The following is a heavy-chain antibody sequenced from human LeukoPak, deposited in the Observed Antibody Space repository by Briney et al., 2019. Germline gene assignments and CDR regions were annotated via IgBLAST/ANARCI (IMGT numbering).Heavy chain of an antibody. CDR2: VYTSGST. J-gene: IGHJ5*02. V-gene: IGHV4-4*07. CDR1: GGSITSYY. CDR3: ARDRGDYAWFDP. D-gene: IGHD4-17*01. Sequence: SETLSLTCTVSGGSITSYYWSWIRQSAGKGLEWIGRVYTSGSTKYNPSLKSRVTMSEDTSKNQFSPRLSSVTAADTAVYYCARDRGDYAWFDPWGQGTLVTVFS.